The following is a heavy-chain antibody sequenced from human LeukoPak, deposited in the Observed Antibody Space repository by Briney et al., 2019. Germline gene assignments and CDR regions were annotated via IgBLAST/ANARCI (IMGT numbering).Heavy chain of an antibody. CDR1: GGTFSSYA. Sequence: ASVKVSCKASGGTFSSYAISWVRQAPGQGLEWMGGIIPIFGTANYAQKFQGRVTITADKSTSTAYMELSSLRSEDTAVYYCARLRYSSGSGVFGGKKYFQHWGQGTLVTVSS. CDR3: ARLRYSSGSGVFGGKKYFQH. V-gene: IGHV1-69*06. J-gene: IGHJ1*01. D-gene: IGHD6-19*01. CDR2: IIPIFGTA.